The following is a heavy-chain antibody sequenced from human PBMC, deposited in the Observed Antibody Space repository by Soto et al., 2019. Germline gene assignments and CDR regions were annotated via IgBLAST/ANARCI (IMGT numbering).Heavy chain of an antibody. CDR2: IYSGGST. J-gene: IGHJ3*02. CDR1: GFTVSSNY. D-gene: IGHD2-2*01. V-gene: IGHV3-66*01. CDR3: AVISPLVYCSSTSCPDAFDI. Sequence: PGGSLRLSCAASGFTVSSNYMSWVRQAPGKGLEWVSVIYSGGSTYYADSVKGRFTISRDNSKNTLYLQMNSLRAEDTAVYYCAVISPLVYCSSTSCPDAFDIWGQGTMVTVSS.